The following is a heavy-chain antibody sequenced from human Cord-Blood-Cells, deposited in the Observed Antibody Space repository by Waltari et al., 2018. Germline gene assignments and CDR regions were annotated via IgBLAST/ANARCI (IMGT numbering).Heavy chain of an antibody. CDR3: ARDGPPPYGSGSYPDY. Sequence: QVQLVQSGAEVKKPGASVKVSCKASGYTFTGYYMHWVRQAPGQGLEWMGWINPNSGGTNYAQKFQGRVTMTRDTSINTAYMEVSRLRSYDPAGYYCARDGPPPYGSGSYPDYWGQGTLVTVSS. CDR1: GYTFTGYY. D-gene: IGHD3-10*01. CDR2: INPNSGGT. V-gene: IGHV1-2*02. J-gene: IGHJ4*02.